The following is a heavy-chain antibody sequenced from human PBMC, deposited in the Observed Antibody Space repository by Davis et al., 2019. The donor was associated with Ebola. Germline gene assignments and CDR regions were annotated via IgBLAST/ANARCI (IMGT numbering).Heavy chain of an antibody. CDR1: AGTFSSYA. V-gene: IGHV1-69*06. CDR3: ARDREGVYYYGMDV. Sequence: SVTVPCQASAGTFSSYAISSVRQAPGQGLEWMGGIIPIFGTANYAQKFQGRVTITADKSTSTAYMELSSLRSEDTAVYYCARDREGVYYYGMDVWGQGTTVTVSS. J-gene: IGHJ6*02. CDR2: IIPIFGTA. D-gene: IGHD3-10*01.